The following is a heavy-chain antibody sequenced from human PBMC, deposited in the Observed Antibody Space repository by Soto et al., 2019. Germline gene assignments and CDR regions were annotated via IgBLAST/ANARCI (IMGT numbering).Heavy chain of an antibody. J-gene: IGHJ6*03. CDR2: IYSGGST. V-gene: IGHV3-66*01. CDR1: GFTVSSNY. Sequence: PGGSLRLSCAASGFTVSSNYMSWVRQAPGKGLEWVSVIYSGGSTYYADSVKGRFTISRGNSKNTLYLQMNSLRAEDTAVYYCASQGIAAPYYYMDVWGKGTTVTVSS. CDR3: ASQGIAAPYYYMDV. D-gene: IGHD6-6*01.